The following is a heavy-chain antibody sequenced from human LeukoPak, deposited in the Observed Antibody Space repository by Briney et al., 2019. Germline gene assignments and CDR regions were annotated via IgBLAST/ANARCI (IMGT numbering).Heavy chain of an antibody. D-gene: IGHD6-19*01. V-gene: IGHV3-23*01. CDR2: ITGSGGST. J-gene: IGHJ4*02. CDR3: AKQDSYSSGPGY. Sequence: PGGSLRLSCAASGFTFSGSAMHWVRQASGKGLEWVSAITGSGGSTYYADSVKGRFTISRDNSKNTLYLQMNSLRAEDTAVYYCAKQDSYSSGPGYWGQGTLVTVSS. CDR1: GFTFSGSA.